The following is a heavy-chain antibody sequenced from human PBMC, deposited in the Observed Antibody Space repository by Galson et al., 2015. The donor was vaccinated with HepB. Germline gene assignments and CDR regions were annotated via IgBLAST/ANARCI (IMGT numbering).Heavy chain of an antibody. J-gene: IGHJ4*02. CDR2: MNPNSGNT. D-gene: IGHD3-22*01. V-gene: IGHV1-8*01. Sequence: SVKVSCKASGYTFTSYDINWVRQATGQGLEWMGWMNPNSGNTGYAQKFQGRVTMTRNTSISTAYMELRSLRSEDTAVYYCARFWRYDSSGFFDYWGQGTLVTVSS. CDR3: ARFWRYDSSGFFDY. CDR1: GYTFTSYD.